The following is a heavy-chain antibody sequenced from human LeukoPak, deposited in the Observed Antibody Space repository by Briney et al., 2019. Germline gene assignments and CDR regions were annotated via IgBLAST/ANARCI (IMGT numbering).Heavy chain of an antibody. CDR2: ISYDGSNK. V-gene: IGHV3-30-3*01. CDR1: GFTFSSYA. D-gene: IGHD6-6*01. J-gene: IGHJ4*02. Sequence: PGGSLRLSRAASGFTFSSYAMHWVRQAPGKGLEWVAVISYDGSNKYYADSVKGRFTISRDNSKNTLYLQMNSLRAEDTAVYYCAREYSSSSDLQYDYWGQGTLVTVSS. CDR3: AREYSSSSDLQYDY.